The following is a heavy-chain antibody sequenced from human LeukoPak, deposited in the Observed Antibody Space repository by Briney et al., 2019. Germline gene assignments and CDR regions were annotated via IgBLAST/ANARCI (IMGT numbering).Heavy chain of an antibody. Sequence: SQTLSLTCAISGDTVSSNSAAWNWIRQSPSRGLEWLGRTYYRSKWYYDYAISVKSRISLNADTSKNQFSLQLDSVTPDDTAVYYCARRTVAPRWDGMDVWGQGTTVTVSS. CDR2: TYYRSKWYY. D-gene: IGHD6-19*01. V-gene: IGHV6-1*01. J-gene: IGHJ6*02. CDR3: ARRTVAPRWDGMDV. CDR1: GDTVSSNSAA.